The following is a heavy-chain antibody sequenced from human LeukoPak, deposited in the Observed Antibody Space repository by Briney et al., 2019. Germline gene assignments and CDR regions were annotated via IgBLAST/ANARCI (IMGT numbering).Heavy chain of an antibody. J-gene: IGHJ4*02. CDR1: GFTFSSYW. CDR3: ARDGAVAELLGAEDY. D-gene: IGHD6-19*01. CDR2: IKQDGSEK. V-gene: IGHV3-7*01. Sequence: PGGSLRLSCAASGFTFSSYWMSWVRQAPGKGLEWVANIKQDGSEKYYVDSVKGRFTISRDNAKNSLYLQMNSLRAEDTAVYYCARDGAVAELLGAEDYWGQGTLVIVSS.